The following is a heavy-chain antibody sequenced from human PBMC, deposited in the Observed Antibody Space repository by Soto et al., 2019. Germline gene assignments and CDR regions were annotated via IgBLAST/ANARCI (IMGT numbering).Heavy chain of an antibody. J-gene: IGHJ4*02. Sequence: EVQLVESGGGLVKPGGSLRLSCAASGFTFSNAWMSWVRQAPGKGLEWVGRIKSKTDGGTTDYAAPVKGRFTISRDDSKNTLYLQMNSLKTEDTAVYYWTTDMSSSWDYYFDYWGQGTLVTVSS. CDR3: TTDMSSSWDYYFDY. CDR1: GFTFSNAW. V-gene: IGHV3-15*01. CDR2: IKSKTDGGTT. D-gene: IGHD6-13*01.